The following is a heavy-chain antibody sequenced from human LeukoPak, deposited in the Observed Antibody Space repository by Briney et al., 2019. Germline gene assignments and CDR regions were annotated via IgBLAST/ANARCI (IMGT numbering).Heavy chain of an antibody. CDR2: IYYSGST. CDR1: GGSISSSSYY. V-gene: IGHV4-39*07. D-gene: IGHD6-19*01. Sequence: LETLSLTCTVSGGSISSSSYYWGWIRQPPGKGLEWIGSIYYSGSTNYNPSLKSRVTISVDTSKNQFSLKLSSVTAADTAVYYCARDRDSVAGTGAYFDYWGQGTLVTVSS. J-gene: IGHJ4*02. CDR3: ARDRDSVAGTGAYFDY.